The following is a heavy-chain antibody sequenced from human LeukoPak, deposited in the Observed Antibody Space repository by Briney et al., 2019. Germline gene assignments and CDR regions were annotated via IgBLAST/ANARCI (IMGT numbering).Heavy chain of an antibody. CDR1: GFTFSSYA. CDR2: ISYDGSNK. V-gene: IGHV3-30-3*01. CDR3: AAGRDFDY. D-gene: IGHD3-10*01. J-gene: IGHJ4*02. Sequence: GGSLRLSCAASGFTFSSYAMHWVRQAPGKGLEWVAVISYDGSNKYYADSVKGRFTISRDNSKNTLYLQMNSLRAEDTAVYYCAAGRDFDYWGQGTLVTVSS.